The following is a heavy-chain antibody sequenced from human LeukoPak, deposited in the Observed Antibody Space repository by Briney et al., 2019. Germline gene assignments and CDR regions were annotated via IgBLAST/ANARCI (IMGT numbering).Heavy chain of an antibody. Sequence: GGSLRLSCAASGFTFSSYAMNWVRQAPGKGLEWVSAISGSGGSTYYADSVKGRFTISRDNSKNTLYLQMNSLRAEDTAVYYCAKESSSPRIAAAGTEAFDPWGQGTLVTVSS. CDR3: AKESSSPRIAAAGTEAFDP. V-gene: IGHV3-23*01. D-gene: IGHD6-13*01. J-gene: IGHJ5*02. CDR1: GFTFSSYA. CDR2: ISGSGGST.